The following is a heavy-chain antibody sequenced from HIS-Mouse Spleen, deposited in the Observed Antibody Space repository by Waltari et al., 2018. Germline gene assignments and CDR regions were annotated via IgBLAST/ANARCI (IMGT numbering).Heavy chain of an antibody. CDR1: GGSISSSSSY. CDR3: AREIPYSSSWYDWYFDL. J-gene: IGHJ2*01. CDR2: IYYSGST. D-gene: IGHD6-13*01. V-gene: IGHV4-39*07. Sequence: QLQLQESVPGLVKPSETLSLTCTVSGGSISSSSSYWGWIRQPPGKGLEWIGSIYYSGSTYYIPSLKSRVTISVDTSKNQFSLKLSSVTAADTAVYYCAREIPYSSSWYDWYFDLWGRGTLVTVSS.